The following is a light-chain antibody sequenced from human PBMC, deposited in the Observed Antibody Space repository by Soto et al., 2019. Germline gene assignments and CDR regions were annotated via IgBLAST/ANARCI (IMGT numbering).Light chain of an antibody. V-gene: IGKV3-15*01. CDR1: QSVSSN. Sequence: EIVMTQSPATLSVSPGERATLSCRASQSVSSNLAWYQQKPGQAPRLLIYGASTRATGIPARFSGSGSGTEFTLTITNLQPADFATYYCQQYSDFLISFGPGTTVDFK. CDR3: QQYSDFLIS. J-gene: IGKJ3*01. CDR2: GAS.